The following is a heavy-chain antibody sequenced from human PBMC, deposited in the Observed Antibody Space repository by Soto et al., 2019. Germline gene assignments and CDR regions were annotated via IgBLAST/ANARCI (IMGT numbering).Heavy chain of an antibody. V-gene: IGHV2-5*02. D-gene: IGHD1-7*01. CDR3: AHVVYNWNYRAPFYFDY. J-gene: IGHJ4*01. CDR1: GFSLTTGGVG. Sequence: GSGPTLVNPTQTLTLTCSFSGFSLTTGGVGVGWIRQPPRKALEWLALIYWDDRTHYSPSLKSRLTITKDTSRNQVVLTLTNMGPVDTATYSCAHVVYNWNYRAPFYFDYWGHGTLVTVSS. CDR2: IYWDDRT.